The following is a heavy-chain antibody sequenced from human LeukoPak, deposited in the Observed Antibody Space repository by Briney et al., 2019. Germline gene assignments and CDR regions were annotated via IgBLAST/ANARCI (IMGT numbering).Heavy chain of an antibody. V-gene: IGHV1-8*01. CDR1: GYTFTSYD. Sequence: ASVKVSCKASGYTFTSYDINWVRQATGQGLEWMGWMNPNSGNTGYAQKFQGRVTITTDESTSTAYMELSSLRSEDTAVYYCARSYYYDSSGYPSQEYYFDYWGQGTLVTVSS. D-gene: IGHD3-22*01. J-gene: IGHJ4*02. CDR2: MNPNSGNT. CDR3: ARSYYYDSSGYPSQEYYFDY.